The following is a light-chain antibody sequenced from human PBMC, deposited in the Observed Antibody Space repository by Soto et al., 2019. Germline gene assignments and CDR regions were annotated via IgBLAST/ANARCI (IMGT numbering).Light chain of an antibody. CDR1: QSVRSN. CDR3: QQYNNWPPIT. V-gene: IGKV3D-15*01. J-gene: IGKJ5*01. Sequence: EIVMTQSPATLSVSAGERATLPCRARQSVRSNLAWYQQKPGQATRLIIYDASTRANGIPARFSGSGSGTEFILTISSLQSEDFGVYYCQQYNNWPPITFGQGTRLEI. CDR2: DAS.